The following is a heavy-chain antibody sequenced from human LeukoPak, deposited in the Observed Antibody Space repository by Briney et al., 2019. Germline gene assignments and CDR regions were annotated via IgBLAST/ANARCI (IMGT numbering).Heavy chain of an antibody. D-gene: IGHD3-10*01. J-gene: IGHJ3*02. CDR1: GGSISGYY. Sequence: SETLTLTCSVSGGSISGYYWSWIRQPAGKGLEGLGRVYTSGSTNDNPSLKSRVTISMDTPKNQFSLKLSSVTAADTAVYYCARDGRQRVTMDTGALDIWGQGTMVTVSS. CDR2: VYTSGST. V-gene: IGHV4-4*07. CDR3: ARDGRQRVTMDTGALDI.